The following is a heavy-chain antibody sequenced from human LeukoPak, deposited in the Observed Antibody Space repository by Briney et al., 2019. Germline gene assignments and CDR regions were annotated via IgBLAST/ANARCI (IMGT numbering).Heavy chain of an antibody. Sequence: GGSLRLSCATSGFTFSSYWMTWVRQAPGKGLEWVAKGLEWVANINEDGSEKYYVDSVKGRFTISRDNDKNLLYLQMNSLRVEDTAVYYCAREHATSSSSDYWGQGTLVTVSS. D-gene: IGHD6-13*01. V-gene: IGHV3-7*01. CDR3: AREHATSSSSDY. CDR1: GFTFSSYW. CDR2: INEDGSEK. J-gene: IGHJ4*02.